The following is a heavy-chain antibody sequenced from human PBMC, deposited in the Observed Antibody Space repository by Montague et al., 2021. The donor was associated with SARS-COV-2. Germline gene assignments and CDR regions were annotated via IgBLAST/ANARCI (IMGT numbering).Heavy chain of an antibody. CDR1: GFTFSSYA. V-gene: IGHV3-30-3*01. CDR2: ISHDGSNK. Sequence: SLRLSCAASGFTFSSYAMHWVRQAPGKGLEWVAVISHDGSNKYYADSVKGRFTISRDNSKNTLYLQMNSLRAEDTAVYYCARDREITMVRGAPLYGMDVWGQGTTVTVSS. D-gene: IGHD3-10*01. J-gene: IGHJ6*02. CDR3: ARDREITMVRGAPLYGMDV.